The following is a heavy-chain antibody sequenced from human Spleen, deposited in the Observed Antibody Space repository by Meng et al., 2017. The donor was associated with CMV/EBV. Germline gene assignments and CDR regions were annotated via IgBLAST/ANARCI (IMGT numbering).Heavy chain of an antibody. V-gene: IGHV3-64*02. Sequence: FTFSNYAMHWVRQAPGKGLEYVSAITTNGGSTYYADSVKGRFTISRDNSKNTLYLQMGSLRAEDMAVYYCACSTNYYGSGRYYMALGYWGQGILVTVSS. CDR2: ITTNGGST. CDR3: ACSTNYYGSGRYYMALGY. J-gene: IGHJ4*02. D-gene: IGHD3-10*01. CDR1: FTFSNYA.